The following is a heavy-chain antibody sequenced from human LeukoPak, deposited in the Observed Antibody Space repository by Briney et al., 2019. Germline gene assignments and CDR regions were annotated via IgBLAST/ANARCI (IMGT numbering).Heavy chain of an antibody. CDR2: MSPNSGDT. CDR3: AKDLIAYSYGYAGRSNFDY. J-gene: IGHJ4*02. Sequence: ASVKVSCKASGYTFTTHDINWVRQATGQGLEWLGWMSPNSGDTGYAQKFQGRVTMTSDSSISTAYMELSSLRAEDTAIYYCAKDLIAYSYGYAGRSNFDYWGQGTLVTVSS. V-gene: IGHV1-8*01. D-gene: IGHD5-18*01. CDR1: GYTFTTHD.